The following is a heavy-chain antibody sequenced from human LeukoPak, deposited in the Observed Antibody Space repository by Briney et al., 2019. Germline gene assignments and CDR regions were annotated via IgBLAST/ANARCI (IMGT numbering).Heavy chain of an antibody. V-gene: IGHV3-23*01. CDR3: AREAASYYYGSGTGRPDP. J-gene: IGHJ5*02. CDR1: GFTFSSYW. CDR2: ISGSGGST. Sequence: PGGSLRLSCAASGFTFSSYWMHWVRQAPGKGLEWVSAISGSGGSTYYADSVKGRFTISRDNSKNTLYLQMNSLRAEDTAVYYCAREAASYYYGSGTGRPDPWGQGTLVTVSS. D-gene: IGHD3-10*01.